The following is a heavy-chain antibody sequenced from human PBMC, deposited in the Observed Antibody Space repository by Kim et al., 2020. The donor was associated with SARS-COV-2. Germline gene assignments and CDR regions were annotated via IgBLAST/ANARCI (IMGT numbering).Heavy chain of an antibody. Sequence: STNYNPSLKSRVTISVDTSKNQFSLKLSSVTAADTAVYYCARGRGLPDIWGQGTMVTVSS. V-gene: IGHV4-34*01. CDR2: ST. J-gene: IGHJ3*02. D-gene: IGHD2-15*01. CDR3: ARGRGLPDI.